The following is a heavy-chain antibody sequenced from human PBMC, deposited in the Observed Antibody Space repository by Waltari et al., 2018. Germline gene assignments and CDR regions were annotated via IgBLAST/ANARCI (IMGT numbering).Heavy chain of an antibody. Sequence: QVQLVQSGAEVKKPGSSVKVSCKASGGTFSSYAISWVRQAPGQGFEWMGGIIPILGIANYAQKVQGRVTITADKSTSTAYMELSSLRSEDTAVYYCAREVQRWSPRAAFDYWGQGTLVTVSS. J-gene: IGHJ4*02. CDR3: AREVQRWSPRAAFDY. CDR1: GGTFSSYA. CDR2: IIPILGIA. V-gene: IGHV1-69*10. D-gene: IGHD1-1*01.